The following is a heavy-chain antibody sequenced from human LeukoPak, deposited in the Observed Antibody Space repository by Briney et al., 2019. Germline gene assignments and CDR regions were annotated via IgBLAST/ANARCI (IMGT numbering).Heavy chain of an antibody. CDR1: GYSISGGYY. D-gene: IGHD2-15*01. V-gene: IGHV4-38-2*02. Sequence: SETLSLTCTASGYSISGGYYWGWIRQPPGKGLEWIGSVYHSGTTYYNPSLKSRVTISVDTSKNQFSLKLSSVTAADTAVYYCAGRWGSGDPFDYWGQGTLVTVSS. J-gene: IGHJ4*02. CDR3: AGRWGSGDPFDY. CDR2: VYHSGTT.